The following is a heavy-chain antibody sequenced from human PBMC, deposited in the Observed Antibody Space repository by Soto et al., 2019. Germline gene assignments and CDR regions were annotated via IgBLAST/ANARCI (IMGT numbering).Heavy chain of an antibody. V-gene: IGHV1-2*04. CDR1: GYTFTGYY. CDR2: INPNSGGT. CDR3: ARDSNPGAGYSSNSCWEAGGGYYYYGMDV. Sequence: DSVKVSCKASGYTFTGYYIHWVRQAPGQGLEWMGWINPNSGGTNYAQKFQGWVTMTRDTSISTAYMELSRLSSDDTAVYYCARDSNPGAGYSSNSCWEAGGGYYYYGMDVWGQXTTVTVSS. J-gene: IGHJ6*02. D-gene: IGHD6-13*01.